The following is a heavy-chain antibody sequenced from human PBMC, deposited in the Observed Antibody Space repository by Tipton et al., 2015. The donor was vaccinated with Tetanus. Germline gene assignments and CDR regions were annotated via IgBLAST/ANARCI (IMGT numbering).Heavy chain of an antibody. CDR2: IVTILGAP. D-gene: IGHD6-13*01. CDR3: ARRNRGSSWYL. J-gene: IGHJ4*02. V-gene: IGHV1-69*05. CDR1: GGTFNTYV. Sequence: QSGPEVKKPGSSVKVSCKASGGTFNTYVINWVRQAPGEGLEWMGGIVTILGAPNYAQKFQGRVTMTSDISITTAYMELKNLRSDDTAVYYCARRNRGSSWYLWGQGTLVTVSS.